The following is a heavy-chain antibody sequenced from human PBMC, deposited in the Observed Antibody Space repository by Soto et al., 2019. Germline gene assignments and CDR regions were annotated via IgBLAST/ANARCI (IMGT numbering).Heavy chain of an antibody. V-gene: IGHV4-31*03. CDR2: IYYSGST. D-gene: IGHD2-21*02. Sequence: QVQLQESGPGLVKPSQTLSLTCTVSGGSISSGGYYWSWIRQHPGKGLEWIGYIYYSGSTYYNPSLKSRVTISVDTSKNQFSLKMSSVTAADTAVYYCSRAYCGGDCYSDTSFDYWGQGTLVTVSS. CDR3: SRAYCGGDCYSDTSFDY. CDR1: GGSISSGGYY. J-gene: IGHJ4*02.